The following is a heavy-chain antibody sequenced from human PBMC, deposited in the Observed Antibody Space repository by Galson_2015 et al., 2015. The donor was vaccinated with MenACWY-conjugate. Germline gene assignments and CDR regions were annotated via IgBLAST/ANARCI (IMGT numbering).Heavy chain of an antibody. J-gene: IGHJ4*02. CDR2: VFKSGIS. D-gene: IGHD6-13*01. CDR1: GASITGSNYW. CDR3: VVAAAGDFDY. Sequence: ETLSLTCPVSGASITGSNYWWVWIRQPPGEGLEWIASVFKSGISNYNPSLKSRVTISIDESKNQFSLKLNSVTAADTAVYYCVVAAAGDFDYWGQGTLVAVSS. V-gene: IGHV4-39*01.